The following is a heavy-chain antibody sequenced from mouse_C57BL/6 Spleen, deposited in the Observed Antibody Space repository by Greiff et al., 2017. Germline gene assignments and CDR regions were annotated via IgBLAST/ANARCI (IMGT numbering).Heavy chain of an antibody. CDR1: GYTFTSYW. Sequence: VQLQQPGAELVMPGASVKLSCKASGYTFTSYWMPWVKQRPGQGLEWIGEIDPSDSYTNYNQKFTGKSTLTVAKSSRPAYMQLSSLTSEDCAVYYCAGYDGYYGFAYWGQGTLVTVAA. V-gene: IGHV1-69*01. CDR2: IDPSDSYT. J-gene: IGHJ3*01. D-gene: IGHD2-3*01. CDR3: AGYDGYYGFAY.